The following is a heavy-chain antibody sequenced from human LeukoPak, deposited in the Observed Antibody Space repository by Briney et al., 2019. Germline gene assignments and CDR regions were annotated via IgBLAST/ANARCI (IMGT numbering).Heavy chain of an antibody. CDR2: ISGSGANT. J-gene: IGHJ4*02. CDR1: GFTFSHYA. D-gene: IGHD4-11*01. CDR3: AKSSEYNNYGIDY. V-gene: IGHV3-23*01. Sequence: GGSLRLSCAASGFTFSHYAMSWVRQAPGQGLEWVSGISGSGANTYYADSVKGRFTTSRDNSKSTLYLQMSSLRAEDTALYYCAKSSEYNNYGIDYWGQGTLVTVSS.